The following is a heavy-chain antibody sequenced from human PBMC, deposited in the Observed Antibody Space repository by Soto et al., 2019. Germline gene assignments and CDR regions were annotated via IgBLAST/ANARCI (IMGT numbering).Heavy chain of an antibody. CDR1: GGTFSNYA. CDR3: ATHHDYGGNYYYYGMDV. J-gene: IGHJ6*02. CDR2: IMPIFGTA. Sequence: QVQLVQSGAEVKKPGSSVKVSCKASGGTFSNYAISWVRQAPGQGLEWMGGIMPIFGTANYAQKFQGRVTITADESTSTAYMELSSLRSADTAVYYCATHHDYGGNYYYYGMDVWGQGTTVTVSS. V-gene: IGHV1-69*12. D-gene: IGHD4-17*01.